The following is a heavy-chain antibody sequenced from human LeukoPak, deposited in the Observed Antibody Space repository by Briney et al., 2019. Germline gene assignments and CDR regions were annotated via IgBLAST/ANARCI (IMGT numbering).Heavy chain of an antibody. J-gene: IGHJ4*02. Sequence: SETLSLTCGVNGGPFSNYFWTWIRQPPGKGLEWIGEINHSGSTNYNPSLKSRVTISVDTSKTQFSLRLSSVTAADTAIYYCARGPGYSRTETTRGIDYWGQGTLVTVSS. CDR2: INHSGST. D-gene: IGHD1-1*01. CDR1: GGPFSNYF. CDR3: ARGPGYSRTETTRGIDY. V-gene: IGHV4-34*01.